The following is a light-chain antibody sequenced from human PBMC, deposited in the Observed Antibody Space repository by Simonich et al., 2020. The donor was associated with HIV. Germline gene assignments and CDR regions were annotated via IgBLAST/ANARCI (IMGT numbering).Light chain of an antibody. CDR2: KDN. V-gene: IGLV3-25*03. CDR1: AFPKQY. J-gene: IGLJ1*01. CDR3: QSADSSGSYV. Sequence: SYELTQPPSVSVSPGQTARITCSGDAFPKQYAYWYQEKPGQAPVLVMYKDNERPSGIPERFSGSSSGTTVTLTISGVQAEDEADYYCQSADSSGSYVFGTGTKVTVL.